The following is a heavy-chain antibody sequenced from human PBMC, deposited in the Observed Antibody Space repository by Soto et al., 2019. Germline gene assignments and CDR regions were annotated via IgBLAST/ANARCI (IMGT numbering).Heavy chain of an antibody. V-gene: IGHV1-69*06. D-gene: IGHD3-10*01. CDR2: IIPIFGTA. CDR1: GGTFSSYA. J-gene: IGHJ6*02. CDR3: AREYSANYSSGSFRGYYYYGMDV. Sequence: QVQLVQSGAEVKKPGSSVKVSCKASGGTFSSYAISWVRQAPGQGLEWMGGIIPIFGTANYAQKFQGRVTITADKSTSTAYMELSSLRSEDTAVYYCAREYSANYSSGSFRGYYYYGMDVWGQGTTVTVSS.